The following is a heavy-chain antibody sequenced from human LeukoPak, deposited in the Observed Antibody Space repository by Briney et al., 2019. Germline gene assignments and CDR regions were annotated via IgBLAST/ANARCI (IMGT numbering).Heavy chain of an antibody. J-gene: IGHJ6*03. V-gene: IGHV4-34*01. CDR2: ITYSGST. CDR1: GGFFTGYY. D-gene: IGHD3-10*01. Sequence: SETLSLTCAVYGGFFTGYYWTWIRQPPGKGLEWIGEITYSGSTNYNPSLMSRVTISIDTSKNQFSLKLSSVTAADTAVYYCARPPKRPRSYYGSGKFDYNYYMDVWAKGTTVTISS. CDR3: ARPPKRPRSYYGSGKFDYNYYMDV.